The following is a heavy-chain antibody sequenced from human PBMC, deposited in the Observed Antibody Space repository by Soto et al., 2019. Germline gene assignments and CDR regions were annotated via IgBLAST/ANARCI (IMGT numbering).Heavy chain of an antibody. CDR1: GCTFTGYY. CDR2: INPQTGGT. J-gene: IGHJ6*02. D-gene: IGHD2-2*01. Sequence: ASVKVSCKASGCTFTGYYIHWVREAPGQGLEWMGWINPQTGGTSCAQKFQGRVTLSRDTSINTAYLELSRLTFDDAAVYFCARERYQVISDGMDVWGQGTTVTVSS. V-gene: IGHV1-2*02. CDR3: ARERYQVISDGMDV.